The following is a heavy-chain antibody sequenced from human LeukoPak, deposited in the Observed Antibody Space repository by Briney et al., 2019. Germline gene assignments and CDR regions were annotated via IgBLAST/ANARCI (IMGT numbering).Heavy chain of an antibody. CDR1: GFTFSSYS. Sequence: GGSLRLSRAPSGFTFSSYSMNWVRQAPGKGLEWVSSISRSSSYIYYADSVKGRFTISRDNAKNSLYLQMNSLRAEDTAVYYCARDFLRGPGGVFNWGQGTLVTVSS. V-gene: IGHV3-21*01. CDR3: ARDFLRGPGGVFN. CDR2: ISRSSSYI. J-gene: IGHJ4*02. D-gene: IGHD3-16*01.